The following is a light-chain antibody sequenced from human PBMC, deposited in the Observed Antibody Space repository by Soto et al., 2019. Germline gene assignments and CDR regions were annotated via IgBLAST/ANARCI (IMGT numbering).Light chain of an antibody. J-gene: IGLJ2*01. CDR2: DVS. CDR3: RSYTSSSTVV. CDR1: SSDVGGYNY. Sequence: QSALTQPASVSGSPGQSITISCTGTSSDVGGYNYVSWYQQHPGKAPKLMIYDVSNRPSGVSNRFSDSKSGNTASLTISGLQAEDEADYYCRSYTSSSTVVFGGGTKLTVL. V-gene: IGLV2-14*01.